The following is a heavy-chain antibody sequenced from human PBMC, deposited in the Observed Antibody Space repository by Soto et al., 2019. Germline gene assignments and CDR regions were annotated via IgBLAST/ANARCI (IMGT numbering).Heavy chain of an antibody. CDR2: SKNKANGYTM. D-gene: IGHD3-3*01. CDR1: GLTFSDYY. V-gene: IGHV3-72*01. J-gene: IGHJ3*01. Sequence: EVQVVESGGGLVQPGGSLRLSCPVSGLTFSDYYFDWVRQSPGKGLEWVGRSKNKANGYTMEYAASVKGRFTISRDDSKNSVFLQMGSLLTEDTAVYYCVIVGRTSWGHGTTVTGPS. CDR3: VIVGRTS.